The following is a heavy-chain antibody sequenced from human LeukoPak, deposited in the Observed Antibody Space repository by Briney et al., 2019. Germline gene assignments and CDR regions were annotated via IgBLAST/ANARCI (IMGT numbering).Heavy chain of an antibody. D-gene: IGHD3-22*01. J-gene: IGHJ4*02. CDR2: INSDGSNT. CDR1: GFTFGSYW. Sequence: PGGSLRLSCAASGFTFGSYWMHWVRQAPGKGLVWVSRINSDGSNTKYADSVKGRFTISRDNSKNTLYLQMNSLRAEDTAVYYCAKGSGYYYDSSGYYLGYWGQGTLVTVSS. V-gene: IGHV3-74*03. CDR3: AKGSGYYYDSSGYYLGY.